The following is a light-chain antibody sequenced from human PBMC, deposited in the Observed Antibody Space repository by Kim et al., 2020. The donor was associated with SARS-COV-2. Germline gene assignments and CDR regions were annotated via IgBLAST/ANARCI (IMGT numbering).Light chain of an antibody. CDR2: GAS. CDR3: LQDYNYPRT. J-gene: IGKJ1*01. V-gene: IGKV1-6*01. Sequence: ASVGDRVTVSNREGQGIRNDLGWYQQKPGKAPRHLIYGASSLRSGNPSRFSSSRSGTDFTLTISSLQPEDFTTYYCLQDYNYPRTFGQETKVDIK. CDR1: QGIRND.